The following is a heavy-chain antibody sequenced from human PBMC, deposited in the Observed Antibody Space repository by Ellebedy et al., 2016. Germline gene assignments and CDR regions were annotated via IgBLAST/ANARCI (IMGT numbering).Heavy chain of an antibody. J-gene: IGHJ3*02. V-gene: IGHV3-9*01. D-gene: IGHD4-23*01. CDR3: AREGPYGGNAEDAFDI. Sequence: GGSLRLSCAASGFTFDDYAMHWVRQAPGKGLEWVSGISWNSGSIGYADSVKGRFTISRDNSKNTLSLQMNSLRAEDTAVYYCAREGPYGGNAEDAFDIWGQGTMVTVSS. CDR1: GFTFDDYA. CDR2: ISWNSGSI.